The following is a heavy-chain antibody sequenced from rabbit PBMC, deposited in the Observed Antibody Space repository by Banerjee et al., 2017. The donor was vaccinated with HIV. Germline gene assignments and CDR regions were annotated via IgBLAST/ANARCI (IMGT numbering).Heavy chain of an antibody. D-gene: IGHD4-2*01. CDR3: ARDRAGSDYYGYYFSL. V-gene: IGHV1S45*01. CDR2: LYPIYGAT. J-gene: IGHJ4*01. CDR1: GFDLSSYYF. Sequence: QEQLEESGGGLVKPEGSLTLTCKASGFDLSSYYFMCWVRQAPGKGLEWIAFLYPIYGATDYASWVNGRFTISKTSSTVTLQMTSLTAADTATYFCARDRAGSDYYGYYFSLWGPGTLVTVS.